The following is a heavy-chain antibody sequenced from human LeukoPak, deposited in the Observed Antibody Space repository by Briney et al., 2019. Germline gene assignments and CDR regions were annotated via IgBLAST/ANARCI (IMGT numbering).Heavy chain of an antibody. CDR2: INQSGDT. D-gene: IGHD2-2*01. CDR1: GGSFSSYF. Sequence: PSETLSLTCGVYGGSFSSYFWTWIRQSPAKGLEWIGEINQSGDTDYNPSLKSRANISIGTSRSQFSLTLSSVTAADTAMYYCARVLGIAVVPGATEDNYFDPWGQGTLVVVSS. J-gene: IGHJ5*02. CDR3: ARVLGIAVVPGATEDNYFDP. V-gene: IGHV4-34*01.